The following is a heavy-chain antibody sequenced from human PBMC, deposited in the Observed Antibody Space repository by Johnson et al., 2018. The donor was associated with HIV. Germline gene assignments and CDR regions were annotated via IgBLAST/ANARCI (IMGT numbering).Heavy chain of an antibody. CDR1: GFTFSSHG. V-gene: IGHV3-48*04. CDR2: ISTSGSTI. J-gene: IGHJ3*02. CDR3: ARGRYAFDI. Sequence: VQLVESGGGVVQPGRSLRLSCAASGFTFSSHGMHWVRQAPGRGLDWVSYISTSGSTINYADSVKGRFTISRDNAKKSLYLQMNSLRAEDTAVYYCARGRYAFDIWGQGTMVTVSS.